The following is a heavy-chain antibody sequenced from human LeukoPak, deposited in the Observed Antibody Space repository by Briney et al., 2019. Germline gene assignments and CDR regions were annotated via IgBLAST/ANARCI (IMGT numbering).Heavy chain of an antibody. CDR1: GYTFTSHY. Sequence: ASVKVSCKASGYTFTSHYVHWVRQAPGQGLEWMGIVSPSGASTSYAQKFQGRVTMTRDMSTSTVYMELSSLISEDTAVYYCARGSSRGPRDAFDFWGQGTMVTLSS. J-gene: IGHJ3*01. V-gene: IGHV1-46*01. CDR3: ARGSSRGPRDAFDF. CDR2: VSPSGAST. D-gene: IGHD2-15*01.